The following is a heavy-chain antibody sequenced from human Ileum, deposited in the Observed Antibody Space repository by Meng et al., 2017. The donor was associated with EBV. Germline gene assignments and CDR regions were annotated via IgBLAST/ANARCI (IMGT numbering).Heavy chain of an antibody. CDR3: ATSRIAKFDR. CDR2: TYRRSRWYY. Sequence: QLQLQDSGPGLVQPSQSPSLSVVISGDSVSSDKTAWNWIRQSPSRGLEWLGRTYRRSRWYYDYALSVKSRINISPDTSKNQVSLQLNSVTDEDTGIYYCATSRIAKFDRWGQGTLVTVSS. V-gene: IGHV6-1*01. CDR1: GDSVSSDKTA. J-gene: IGHJ5*02.